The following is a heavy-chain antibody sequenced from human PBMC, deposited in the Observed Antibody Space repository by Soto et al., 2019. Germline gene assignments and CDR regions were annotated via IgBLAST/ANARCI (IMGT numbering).Heavy chain of an antibody. V-gene: IGHV3-30*18. CDR1: GFTFSSYG. CDR3: AKDPGTYGDYGSPINYYYYYGMDV. CDR2: ISYDGSNK. D-gene: IGHD4-17*01. Sequence: PGGSLRLSCAASGFTFSSYGMHWVRQAPGKGLEWVAVISYDGSNKYYADSVKGRFTISRDNSKNTLYLQMNSLRAEDTAVYYCAKDPGTYGDYGSPINYYYYYGMDVWGQGTTVTVSS. J-gene: IGHJ6*02.